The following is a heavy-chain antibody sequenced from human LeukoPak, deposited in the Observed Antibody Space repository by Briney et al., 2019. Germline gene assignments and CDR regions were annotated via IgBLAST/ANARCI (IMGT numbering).Heavy chain of an antibody. J-gene: IGHJ5*02. CDR3: ARDGVEFYNWFDP. V-gene: IGHV3-30*02. CDR1: GFTFSSYG. CDR2: LRYDGSNK. Sequence: PGGSLRLSCAASGFTFSSYGMHWVRQAPGKGLEWVAFLRYDGSNKYYADSVKGRFTISRDNSKNTLYLQMNSLRAEDTAVYYCARDGVEFYNWFDPWGQGTLVTVSS. D-gene: IGHD2-21*01.